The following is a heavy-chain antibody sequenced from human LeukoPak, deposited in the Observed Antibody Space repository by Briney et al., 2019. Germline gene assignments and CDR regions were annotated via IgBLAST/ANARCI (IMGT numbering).Heavy chain of an antibody. J-gene: IGHJ4*02. D-gene: IGHD5-24*01. V-gene: IGHV3-11*06. CDR2: INPTSGYT. CDR3: ARDGEMATIRRRLFDY. CDR1: GFTFSDYY. Sequence: PGGSLRLPCAASGFTFSDYYMSWIRQAPGKGLEWLSYINPTSGYTPYADSVRGRFTISRDNAKNSLYLQMNSLRAEDTAVYYCARDGEMATIRRRLFDYWGQGTLVTVSS.